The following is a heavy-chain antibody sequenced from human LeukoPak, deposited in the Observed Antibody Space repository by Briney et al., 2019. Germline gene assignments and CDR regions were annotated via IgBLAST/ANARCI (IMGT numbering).Heavy chain of an antibody. CDR2: IYNTGSI. V-gene: IGHV4-38-2*02. D-gene: IGHD6-19*01. CDR1: GYSISNDYN. CDR3: ARDPIASGWAPYYFDY. Sequence: SETLSLTCAVSGYSISNDYNRCWIRQPPGKGLEGIGSIYNTGSIYYTSSLKSRFTISIDTSKNQFSLQLTTLSAAETTVYYCARDPIASGWAPYYFDYWGQGIVVTVPS. J-gene: IGHJ4*02.